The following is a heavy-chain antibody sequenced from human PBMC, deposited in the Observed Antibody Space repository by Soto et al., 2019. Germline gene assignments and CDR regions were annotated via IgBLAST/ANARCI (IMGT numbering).Heavy chain of an antibody. CDR3: ARHYDFWSGPFDY. J-gene: IGHJ4*02. CDR1: GGTFSSYA. CDR2: IIPIFGTA. D-gene: IGHD3-3*01. Sequence: SVKVSCKASGGTFSSYAISWVRQTPGQGLEWMGGIIPIFGTANYAQKFQGRVTITADESTSTAYMELSSLRSEDTAVYYCARHYDFWSGPFDYWGQGTLVTVSS. V-gene: IGHV1-69*13.